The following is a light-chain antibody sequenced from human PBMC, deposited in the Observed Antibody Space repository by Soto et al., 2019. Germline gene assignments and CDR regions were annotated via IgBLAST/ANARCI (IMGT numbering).Light chain of an antibody. J-gene: IGKJ5*01. V-gene: IGKV1-33*01. Sequence: DIQMTQSPSSLSASVGDRVTITCQASQNINNYLNWYQQKPGRAPKLLIYDASNLEAGVPSRFRGNGSGTDFPFNISRLQPEDIATYYCQQYENLPTFGQGKRLEIK. CDR1: QNINNY. CDR2: DAS. CDR3: QQYENLPT.